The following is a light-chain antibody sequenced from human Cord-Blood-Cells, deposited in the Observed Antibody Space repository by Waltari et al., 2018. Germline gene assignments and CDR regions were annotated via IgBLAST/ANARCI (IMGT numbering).Light chain of an antibody. V-gene: IGKV3D-7*01. J-gene: IGKJ2*01. CDR1: QSVSSSY. CDR2: GAS. Sequence: EIVMTQSPATLSLSPGERATLSCRASQSVSSSYLSWYQQKPGQAPRLLIYGASTGATGIPARFSGSGSGTDFTLTISSLQPEDFAVYYCQQDYNLPYTFGQGTKLEIK. CDR3: QQDYNLPYT.